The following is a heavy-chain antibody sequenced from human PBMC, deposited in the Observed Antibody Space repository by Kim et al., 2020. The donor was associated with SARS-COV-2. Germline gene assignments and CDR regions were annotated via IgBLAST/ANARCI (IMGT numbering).Heavy chain of an antibody. CDR3: ARDRGYYGSGSYLGYYYYGMDV. V-gene: IGHV3-13*01. J-gene: IGHJ6*02. D-gene: IGHD3-10*01. Sequence: GGSLRLSCAASGFTFSSYDMHWVRQATGKGLEWVSAIGTAGDTYYPGSVKGRFTISRENAKNSLYLQMNSLRAGDTAVYYCARDRGYYGSGSYLGYYYYGMDVWGQGTTVTVSS. CDR2: IGTAGDT. CDR1: GFTFSSYD.